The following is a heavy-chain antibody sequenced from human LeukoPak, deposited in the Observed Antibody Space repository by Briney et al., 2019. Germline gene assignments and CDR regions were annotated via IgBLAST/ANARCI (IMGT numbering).Heavy chain of an antibody. CDR3: ARDLDQSAARDYYYYGMDV. CDR1: GYTFTSYG. J-gene: IGHJ6*02. Sequence: ASVKVSCKASGYTFTSYGISWVRQAPGQGLEWMGWISAYNGNTNYAQKLQGRVTMTTDTSTSTAYMELRSLRSEDTAVYYCARDLDQSAARDYYYYGMDVWGQGTTVTVSS. V-gene: IGHV1-18*01. D-gene: IGHD2-2*01. CDR2: ISAYNGNT.